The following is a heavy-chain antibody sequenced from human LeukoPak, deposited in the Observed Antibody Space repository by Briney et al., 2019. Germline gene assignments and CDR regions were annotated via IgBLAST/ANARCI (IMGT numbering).Heavy chain of an antibody. Sequence: GGSLRLSCAASGFTFSKYWMLWVRQAPRKGLQSVSRINTDGTVTTYADSVKGRFTVSRDNADNTMFLQMNSVRDEDTAVYYCATKQWLAPPPDSWGQGTPVTVSS. CDR3: ATKQWLAPPPDS. J-gene: IGHJ4*02. CDR2: INTDGTVT. V-gene: IGHV3-74*01. CDR1: GFTFSKYW. D-gene: IGHD6-19*01.